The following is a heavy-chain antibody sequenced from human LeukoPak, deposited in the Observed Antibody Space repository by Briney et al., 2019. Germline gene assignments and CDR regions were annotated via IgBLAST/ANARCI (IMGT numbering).Heavy chain of an antibody. V-gene: IGHV4-28*06. CDR1: GYSISSNNW. CDR3: AKVRTYYYDSSGYSSEEY. J-gene: IGHJ4*02. D-gene: IGHD3-22*01. Sequence: SETLSLTCGVPGYSISSNNWWGWVRQPPGKGLEWIGYIHHSGSSKYNLSLKNRVTMSLDTSKNQVSLKLSSVTALDTAVYYCAKVRTYYYDSSGYSSEEYWGQGTLVTVSS. CDR2: IHHSGSS.